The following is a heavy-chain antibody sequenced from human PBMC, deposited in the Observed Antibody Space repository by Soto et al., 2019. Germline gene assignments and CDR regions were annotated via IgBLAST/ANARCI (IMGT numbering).Heavy chain of an antibody. CDR2: IWYDGSNK. V-gene: IGHV3-33*01. Sequence: ESGGGVVQPGRSLRLSCAASGFTFSSYGMHWVRQAPGKGLEWVAGIWYDGSNKYYADSVKGRFTISRDNSKNTLYLQMNSLRAEDTAVYYCARVGYGMDVWGQGTTVTVSS. J-gene: IGHJ6*02. CDR3: ARVGYGMDV. CDR1: GFTFSSYG.